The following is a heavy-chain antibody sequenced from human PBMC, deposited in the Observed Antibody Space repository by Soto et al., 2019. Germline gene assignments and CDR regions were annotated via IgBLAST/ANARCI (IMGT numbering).Heavy chain of an antibody. J-gene: IGHJ4*02. CDR3: ARVYCSGGSCSLGNFDY. D-gene: IGHD2-15*01. V-gene: IGHV1-3*01. Sequence: ASVKVSCTASGYTFTSYAMHWVRQAPGQRLEWMGWINAGNGNTKYSQKFRGRVTITRDTSASTAYMELSSLRSEDTAVYYCARVYCSGGSCSLGNFDYWGQGTLVTVSS. CDR1: GYTFTSYA. CDR2: INAGNGNT.